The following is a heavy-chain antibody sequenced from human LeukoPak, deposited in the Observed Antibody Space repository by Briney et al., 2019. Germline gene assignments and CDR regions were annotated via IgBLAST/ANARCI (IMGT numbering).Heavy chain of an antibody. CDR1: GFTFSSYA. V-gene: IGHV3-30-3*01. Sequence: GRSLRLSCAASGFTFSSYAMHWVRQAPGKGLEWVAVISYDGSNKYYADSVKGRFTISRDNSKNTLYPQMNSLRAEDTAVYYCARDRTRPWPRLSGMDVWGQGTTVTVSS. CDR3: ARDRTRPWPRLSGMDV. J-gene: IGHJ6*02. CDR2: ISYDGSNK. D-gene: IGHD2-2*01.